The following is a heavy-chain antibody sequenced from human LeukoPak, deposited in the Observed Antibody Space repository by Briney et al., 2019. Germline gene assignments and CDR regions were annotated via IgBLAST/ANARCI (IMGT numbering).Heavy chain of an antibody. CDR1: GGSISSYY. D-gene: IGHD2-2*01. Sequence: SETLSLTCTVSGGSISSYYWSWIRQPPGKGLEWIGEINHSGSTNYNPSLKSRVTISVDTSKNQFSLKLSSVTAADTAVYYCARGIVVVPAADNWFDPWGQGTLVTVSS. CDR2: INHSGST. V-gene: IGHV4-34*01. CDR3: ARGIVVVPAADNWFDP. J-gene: IGHJ5*02.